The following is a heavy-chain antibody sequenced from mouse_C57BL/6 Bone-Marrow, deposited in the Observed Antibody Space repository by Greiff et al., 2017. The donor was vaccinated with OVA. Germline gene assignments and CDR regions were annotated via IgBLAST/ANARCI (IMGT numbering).Heavy chain of an antibody. D-gene: IGHD1-1*01. Sequence: EVQLVESGRGLVQPKGSLKLSCAASGFTFNTYAMHWVRQAPGKGLEWVARIRSKSSNYATYYADSVKDRFTISRDDSQSMLYLQMNNLKTEDTAMYYCVRGAYYYGSSWYFDVWGTGTTVTVSS. CDR3: VRGAYYYGSSWYFDV. V-gene: IGHV10-3*01. J-gene: IGHJ1*03. CDR1: GFTFNTYA. CDR2: IRSKSSNYAT.